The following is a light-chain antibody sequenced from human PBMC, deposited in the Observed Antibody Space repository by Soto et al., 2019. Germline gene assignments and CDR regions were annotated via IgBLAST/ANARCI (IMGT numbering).Light chain of an antibody. V-gene: IGLV1-40*01. Sequence: QSVLTQPPSVSGAPGQGVTISCTGSSSNIGSGYDVHWYQQLPGTAPKLLIYGNNKRPSGVPDRFSGSQSGTSASLAITGLQTEDEADYYCQSYDRSVPVWIFGGGTKLTVL. CDR3: QSYDRSVPVWI. J-gene: IGLJ2*01. CDR1: SSNIGSGYD. CDR2: GNN.